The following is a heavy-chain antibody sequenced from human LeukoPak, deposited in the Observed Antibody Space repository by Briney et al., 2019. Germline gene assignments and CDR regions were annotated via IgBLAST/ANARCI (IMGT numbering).Heavy chain of an antibody. D-gene: IGHD2-2*01. Sequence: ASVKVSCKASGYTFTSYGISWVRQAPGQGLEWMGWISAYNGNTNYAQKLQGRVTMTTDTSTSTAYMELRSLRSDDTAVYYCARGLGTNYCSSTSCYAYYFDYWGQGTLVTVSS. CDR1: GYTFTSYG. V-gene: IGHV1-18*01. J-gene: IGHJ4*02. CDR2: ISAYNGNT. CDR3: ARGLGTNYCSSTSCYAYYFDY.